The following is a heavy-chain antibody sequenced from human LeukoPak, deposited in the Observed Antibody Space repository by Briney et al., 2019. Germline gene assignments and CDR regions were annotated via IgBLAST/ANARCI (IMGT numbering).Heavy chain of an antibody. V-gene: IGHV3-30*14. CDR2: ISSDGKNE. CDR3: ASGETTAFDY. CDR1: GFTFSNYA. D-gene: IGHD4-11*01. J-gene: IGHJ4*02. Sequence: GGSLRLSCAASGFTFSNYAMHWVRQAPGKGLEWVAVISSDGKNEYYADSVKGRFTISRDNSKNTLYLQMNSLRAEDTAVYYCASGETTAFDYWGQGTLVTVSS.